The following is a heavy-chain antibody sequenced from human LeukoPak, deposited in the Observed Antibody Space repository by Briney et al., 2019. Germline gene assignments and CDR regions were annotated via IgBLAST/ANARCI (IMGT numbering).Heavy chain of an antibody. Sequence: GGSLRLSCAASGFAVSGDYMSWVRQASGKGLDWVSIIHRDDRTYYADSAKGRFTISRDISKNTLYLQMNALRAEDTAVYYCATRIFWGQGTLVTVSS. V-gene: IGHV3-53*01. CDR3: ATRIF. J-gene: IGHJ4*02. D-gene: IGHD3-3*02. CDR1: GFAVSGDY. CDR2: IHRDDRT.